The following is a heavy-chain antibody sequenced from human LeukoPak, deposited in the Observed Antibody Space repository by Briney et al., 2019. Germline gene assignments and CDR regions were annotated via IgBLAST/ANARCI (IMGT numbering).Heavy chain of an antibody. CDR2: IYDGWSA. Sequence: LSETLSLTCSVSGDTLLSGSHYWGWVRQSPGKGLECIGSIYDGWSAYYNPSLKSRISISVDTSKNQFSLKLTSATSADTAVYYCATQKWQRPAAFDIWGQGTRVAVSS. CDR1: GDTLLSGSHY. V-gene: IGHV4-39*01. CDR3: ATQKWQRPAAFDI. J-gene: IGHJ3*02. D-gene: IGHD5-24*01.